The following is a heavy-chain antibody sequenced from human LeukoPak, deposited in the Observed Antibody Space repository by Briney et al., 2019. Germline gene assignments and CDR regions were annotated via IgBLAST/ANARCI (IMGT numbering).Heavy chain of an antibody. J-gene: IGHJ2*01. CDR2: VSGSGGSS. CDR3: AKSPQYSSSWPYWYFDL. CDR1: GFTFSIYA. V-gene: IGHV3-23*01. Sequence: GGSLRLSCAASGFTFSIYAMNWVRQAPGKGLEWLSAVSGSGGSSYYADSVKGRFTASRDNSNNTLYLQVNSLRAEDTAVYYCAKSPQYSSSWPYWYFDLWGRGTLVTVSS. D-gene: IGHD6-13*01.